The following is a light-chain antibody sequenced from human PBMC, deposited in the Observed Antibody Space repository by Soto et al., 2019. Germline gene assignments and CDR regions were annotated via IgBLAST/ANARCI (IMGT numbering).Light chain of an antibody. J-gene: IGLJ2*01. V-gene: IGLV2-8*01. CDR2: EVS. CDR1: SSDVGGYNY. CDR3: NSYAGSNIVV. Sequence: QSALTQPPSASGSPGQSVTISCTGTSSDVGGYNYVSWYQQCPGKAPKLMIYEVSKRPSGVPDRFSGSKSGNTASLTVSGLQAEDEADYHCNSYAGSNIVVFGGGTKVTVL.